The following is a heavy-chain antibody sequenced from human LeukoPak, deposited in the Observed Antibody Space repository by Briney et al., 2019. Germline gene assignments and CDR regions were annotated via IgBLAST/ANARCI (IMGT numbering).Heavy chain of an antibody. CDR2: LHSGGTT. CDR1: GFTVSSDF. Sequence: NPGGPLRLSCAASGFTVSSDFMGWVRQAPGKGLEWVTILHSGGTTYYADSVKGRFTISRDNSKNMLYLQMNSLRADDTAVYYCSRQRGDYWGQGTLVTVSS. J-gene: IGHJ4*02. CDR3: SRQRGDY. V-gene: IGHV3-66*04.